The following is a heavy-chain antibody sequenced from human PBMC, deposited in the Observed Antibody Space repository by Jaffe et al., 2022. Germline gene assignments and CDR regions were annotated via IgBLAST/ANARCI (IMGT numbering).Heavy chain of an antibody. CDR2: INHSGST. D-gene: IGHD2-8*01. J-gene: IGHJ5*02. CDR1: GGSFSGYY. CDR3: ARRGAENGWFDP. V-gene: IGHV4-34*01. Sequence: QVQLQQWGAGLLKPSETLSLTCAVYGGSFSGYYWSWIRQPPGKGLEWIGEINHSGSTNYNPSLKSRVTISVDTSKNQFSLKLSSVTAADTAVYYCARRGAENGWFDPWGQGTLVTVSS.